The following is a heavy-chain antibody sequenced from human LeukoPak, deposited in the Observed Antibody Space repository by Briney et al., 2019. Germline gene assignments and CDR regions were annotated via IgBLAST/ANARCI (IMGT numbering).Heavy chain of an antibody. Sequence: ASVKVSCKASGYTFTSYYMHWVRQAPGQGLEWMGIINPSGGSTSYAQKFQGRVTMTRDTSTSTVYMELSSLRSEDTAVYYCARGGSGDPKYSSSWYRWFDPWGQGTLVTVSS. CDR1: GYTFTSYY. V-gene: IGHV1-46*01. J-gene: IGHJ5*02. CDR3: ARGGSGDPKYSSSWYRWFDP. CDR2: INPSGGST. D-gene: IGHD6-13*01.